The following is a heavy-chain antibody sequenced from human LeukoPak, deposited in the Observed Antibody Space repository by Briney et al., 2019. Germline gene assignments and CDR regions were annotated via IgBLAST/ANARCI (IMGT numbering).Heavy chain of an antibody. CDR2: ISSSSSTI. D-gene: IGHD3-9*01. CDR1: GFTFSSYS. Sequence: GSLRLSCAASGFTFSSYSMNWVRQAPGKGLEWVSYISSSSSTIYYADSVKGRFTISRDNAKNSLYLQVNSLRDEDTAVYYCARDRGGYDILTGYYLSYWGQGTLVTVSS. CDR3: ARDRGGYDILTGYYLSY. J-gene: IGHJ4*02. V-gene: IGHV3-48*02.